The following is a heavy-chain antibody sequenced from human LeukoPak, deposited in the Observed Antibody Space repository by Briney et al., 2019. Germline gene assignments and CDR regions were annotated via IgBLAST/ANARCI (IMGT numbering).Heavy chain of an antibody. CDR2: IYRSGTT. J-gene: IGHJ4*02. CDR3: ARRSPYSTGWSSYFDY. Sequence: SETLSLTCDVYGGSFNGYYWNWIRQPPGKGLEWIGEIYRSGTTNYKPSLKSRVTISLDKSRNHFSLKLTSVTAADSAVYYCARRSPYSTGWSSYFDYWGQGALVTVSS. V-gene: IGHV4-34*01. CDR1: GGSFNGYY. D-gene: IGHD6-19*01.